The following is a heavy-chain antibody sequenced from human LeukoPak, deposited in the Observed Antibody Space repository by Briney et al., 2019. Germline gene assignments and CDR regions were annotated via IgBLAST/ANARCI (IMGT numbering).Heavy chain of an antibody. Sequence: SETLSLTCTVSGGSISSYYWSWIRQPAGKGLEWIGRIYTSGSSNYNPSLKSRVTMSVDTSKNQFSLKLSSVTAADTAVYYCARVVVVTAAREAYYYYYYMDVWGKGTTVTISS. CDR3: ARVVVVTAAREAYYYYYYMDV. CDR2: IYTSGSS. V-gene: IGHV4-4*07. D-gene: IGHD2-21*02. J-gene: IGHJ6*03. CDR1: GGSISSYY.